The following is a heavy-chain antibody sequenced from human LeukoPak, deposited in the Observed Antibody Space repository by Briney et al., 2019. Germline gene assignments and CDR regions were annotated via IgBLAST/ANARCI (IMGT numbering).Heavy chain of an antibody. CDR3: VRVLYYYDSSGYDY. CDR1: GFTFSSYE. Sequence: GGSLRLSCAASGFTFSSYEMNWVRQAPGKGLEWVSYISSSGSTIYYADSVKGRFTISRDNAKNSLYLQMNSLRAEDTAVYYCVRVLYYYDSSGYDYWRQGTLVTVSS. CDR2: ISSSGSTI. J-gene: IGHJ4*02. V-gene: IGHV3-48*03. D-gene: IGHD3-22*01.